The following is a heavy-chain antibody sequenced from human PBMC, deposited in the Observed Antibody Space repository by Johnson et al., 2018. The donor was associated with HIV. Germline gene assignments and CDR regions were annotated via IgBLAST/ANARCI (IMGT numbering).Heavy chain of an antibody. D-gene: IGHD3-22*01. CDR1: GFTFRSYG. V-gene: IGHV3-33*01. CDR2: IWYDGLNK. J-gene: IGHJ3*02. Sequence: QVQLVESGGGVVQPGRSLRLSCAASGFTFRSYGMHWVRQAPGKGLEWVAVIWYDGLNKYYADSVKGRFTISRDNSKNTLYLQMNSLRAEDTAVYYCARGSYYDSSGDAFDIWGQGTMVTVS. CDR3: ARGSYYDSSGDAFDI.